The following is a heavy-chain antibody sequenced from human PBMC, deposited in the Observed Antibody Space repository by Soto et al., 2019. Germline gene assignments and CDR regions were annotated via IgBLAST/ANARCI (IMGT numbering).Heavy chain of an antibody. Sequence: ASVKVSCKASGGTFSSYAISWVRQAPGQGLEWMGGIIPIFGTANYAQKFQGRVTITADKSTSTAYMELSSLRSEDTAVYYCARAPWPPRYSSSFGYFDYWGQGTPVTVSS. V-gene: IGHV1-69*06. J-gene: IGHJ4*02. CDR3: ARAPWPPRYSSSFGYFDY. CDR2: IIPIFGTA. D-gene: IGHD6-13*01. CDR1: GGTFSSYA.